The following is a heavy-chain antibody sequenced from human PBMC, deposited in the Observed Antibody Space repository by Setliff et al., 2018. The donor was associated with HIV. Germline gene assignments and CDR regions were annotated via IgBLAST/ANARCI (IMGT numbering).Heavy chain of an antibody. CDR1: GYTFSTSG. D-gene: IGHD6-19*01. J-gene: IGHJ4*02. CDR2: INGGSGKI. CDR3: AKEGGAGGWARLDY. Sequence: ASVKVSCKASGYTFSTSGMHWMRQAPGQRLEWMGCINGGSGKIECSQKFQNRVTITRDTSASTDYLEVSSLRSEDTAVYYCAKEGGAGGWARLDYWGQGTLVTVSS. V-gene: IGHV1-3*01.